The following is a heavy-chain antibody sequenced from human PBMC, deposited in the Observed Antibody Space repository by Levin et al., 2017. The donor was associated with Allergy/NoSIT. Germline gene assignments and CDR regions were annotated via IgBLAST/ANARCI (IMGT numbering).Heavy chain of an antibody. CDR3: ARPSPGGFSYGNHFDY. D-gene: IGHD5-18*01. CDR1: GFSLTTSAMC. CDR2: IDWDDDK. Sequence: TLSLTCTFSGFSLTTSAMCVSWIRQPPGTALEWLARIDWDDDKYYSTSLKTRLSISKDTSKTQVVLTMTNMDPVDTATYHCARPSPGGFSYGNHFDYWGQGTLVAVSS. J-gene: IGHJ4*02. V-gene: IGHV2-70*11.